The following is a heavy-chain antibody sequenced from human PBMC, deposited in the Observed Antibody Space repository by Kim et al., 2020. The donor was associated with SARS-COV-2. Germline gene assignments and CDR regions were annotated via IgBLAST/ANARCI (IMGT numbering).Heavy chain of an antibody. V-gene: IGHV3-53*01. Sequence: VKGRFTISRDNSKNTLYLQMNSLRAEDTAVYYCACSSTSGFKIVYGMDVWGQGTTVTVSS. J-gene: IGHJ6*02. CDR3: ACSSTSGFKIVYGMDV. D-gene: IGHD2-2*01.